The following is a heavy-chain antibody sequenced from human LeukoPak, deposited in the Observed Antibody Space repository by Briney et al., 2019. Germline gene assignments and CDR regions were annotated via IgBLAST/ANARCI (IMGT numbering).Heavy chain of an antibody. V-gene: IGHV1-8*02. Sequence: ASVKVSCKASGYTFTGHYMHWVRQAPGQGLEWMGWMNPNSGNTGYAQKFQGRVTMTRNTSISTAYMELSSLRSEDTAVYYCARVSVSGWYVHPPYYFDYWGQGTLVTVSS. CDR3: ARVSVSGWYVHPPYYFDY. CDR1: GYTFTGHY. CDR2: MNPNSGNT. J-gene: IGHJ4*02. D-gene: IGHD6-19*01.